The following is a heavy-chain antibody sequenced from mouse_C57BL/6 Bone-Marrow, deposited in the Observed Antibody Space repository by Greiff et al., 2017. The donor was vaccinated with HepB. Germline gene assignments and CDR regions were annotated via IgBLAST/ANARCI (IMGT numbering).Heavy chain of an antibody. CDR2: ISNGGGST. J-gene: IGHJ3*01. Sequence: EVMLVESGGGLVQPGGSLKLSCAASGFTFSDYYMYWVRQTPEKRLEWVAYISNGGGSTYYPDTVKGRFTISRDNAKNTLYLQMSRLKSEDTAMYYCARPYFLYWGQGTLVTVSA. V-gene: IGHV5-12*01. CDR1: GFTFSDYY. D-gene: IGHD6-5*01. CDR3: ARPYFLY.